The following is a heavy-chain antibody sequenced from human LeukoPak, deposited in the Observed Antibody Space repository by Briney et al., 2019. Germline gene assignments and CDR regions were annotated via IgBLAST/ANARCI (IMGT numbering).Heavy chain of an antibody. CDR2: IYYSGST. D-gene: IGHD3-10*01. CDR1: GGSISSSSYY. V-gene: IGHV4-39*07. J-gene: IGHJ6*03. CDR3: SRRAGIHMVRGFMDV. Sequence: SETLSLTCTVSGGSISSSSYYWGWIRQPPGKGLEWIGSIYYSGSTYYNPSLKSRVTISVDTSKNHFSLKLSSVTAADTAVYYCSRRAGIHMVRGFMDVWGKGTTVTVSS.